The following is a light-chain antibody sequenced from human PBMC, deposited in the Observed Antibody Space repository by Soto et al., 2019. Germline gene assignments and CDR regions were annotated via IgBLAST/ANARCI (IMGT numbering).Light chain of an antibody. CDR2: EVT. CDR1: SSHVGSYDF. V-gene: IGLV2-23*02. CDR3: CADAGSSRYV. J-gene: IGLJ1*01. Sequence: QSALTQPASVSGSPGQSITISCTRSSSHVGSYDFVSWYQQHPGKAPKVLIYEVTKRPSGVSNRFSGSKSGNTASLTISGLQADDEADYYCCADAGSSRYVFGTGTKVTDL.